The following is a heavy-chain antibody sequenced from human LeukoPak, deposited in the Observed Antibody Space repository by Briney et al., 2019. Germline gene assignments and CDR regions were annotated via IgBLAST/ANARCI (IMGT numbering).Heavy chain of an antibody. D-gene: IGHD1-26*01. CDR2: INHSGST. J-gene: IGHJ4*02. CDR1: GFTFSSYW. V-gene: IGHV4-34*01. Sequence: GSLRLSCAASGFTFSSYWMSWIRQPPGKGLEWIGEINHSGSTNYNPSLKSRVTISVDTSKNQFYLKVNSVTAADTAVYYCARGVGATGYFDYWGQGTLVTVSS. CDR3: ARGVGATGYFDY.